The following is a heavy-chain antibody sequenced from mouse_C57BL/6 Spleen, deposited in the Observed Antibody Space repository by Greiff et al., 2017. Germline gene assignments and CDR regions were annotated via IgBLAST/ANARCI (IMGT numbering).Heavy chain of an antibody. CDR2: IDPSDSYP. Sequence: QVQLQQSGAELVMPGASVKLSCKASGYTFTSYWMHWVKQRPGQGLEWIGEIDPSDSYPNYNQKFKGKSTFTVDKSSSTAYMQLSSLTSEDSAVYYCARGYSNYDAMDYWGQGTSVTVSS. CDR1: GYTFTSYW. V-gene: IGHV1-69*01. D-gene: IGHD2-5*01. J-gene: IGHJ4*01. CDR3: ARGYSNYDAMDY.